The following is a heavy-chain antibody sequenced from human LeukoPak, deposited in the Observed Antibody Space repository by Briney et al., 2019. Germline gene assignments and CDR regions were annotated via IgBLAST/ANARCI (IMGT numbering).Heavy chain of an antibody. CDR2: INHSGST. CDR3: ARDNGRDYGDYRSWVYYYGMDV. D-gene: IGHD4-17*01. J-gene: IGHJ6*02. CDR1: GGSFSGYY. V-gene: IGHV4-34*01. Sequence: PSETLSLTCAVYGGSFSGYYWSWIRQPPGKGLEWIGEINHSGSTNYNPSLKSRVTISVDTSKNQFSLKLSSVTAADTAVYYCARDNGRDYGDYRSWVYYYGMDVWGQGTTVTVSS.